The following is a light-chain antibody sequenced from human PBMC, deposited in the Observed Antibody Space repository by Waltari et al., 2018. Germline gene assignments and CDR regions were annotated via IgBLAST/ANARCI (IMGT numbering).Light chain of an antibody. CDR2: GAS. V-gene: IGKV1-NL1*01. Sequence: EIQMTQFPSSLSASVGDRVTITCRASQGISNSLAWYQQKPGKAPKFLLYGASRLESGVPSRFSGSGSGAEYSLTISNLQPEDFATYYCQQYYSAPLTFGGGTKVEIK. J-gene: IGKJ4*02. CDR3: QQYYSAPLT. CDR1: QGISNS.